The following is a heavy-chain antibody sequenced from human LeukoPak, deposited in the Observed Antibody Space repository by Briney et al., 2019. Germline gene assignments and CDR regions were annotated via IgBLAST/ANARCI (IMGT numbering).Heavy chain of an antibody. Sequence: GASVKVSCKASGYIFTGYYMHWVRQAPGQGLEWMGWINPNSGDTNYAQKFQGRVTMTRDTSISTAYMELSRLRSDDTAVYYCARVNVVVPARLPADAFDIWGRGTMVTVSS. D-gene: IGHD2-2*01. V-gene: IGHV1-2*02. J-gene: IGHJ3*02. CDR3: ARVNVVVPARLPADAFDI. CDR2: INPNSGDT. CDR1: GYIFTGYY.